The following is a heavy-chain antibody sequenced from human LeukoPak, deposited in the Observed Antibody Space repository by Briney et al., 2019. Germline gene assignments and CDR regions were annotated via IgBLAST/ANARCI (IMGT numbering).Heavy chain of an antibody. CDR1: GFTFSDYW. J-gene: IGHJ3*02. D-gene: IGHD2-2*01. V-gene: IGHV3-7*03. CDR2: IKQDGSQT. CDR3: AKESRSLGYCSSTSCPGDAFDI. Sequence: GGSLRLSCAASGFTFSDYWMAWVRQAPGKGLEWVANIKQDGSQTYYVDSVKGRFTISRDNAKNSLYLQMNSLRAEDMALYYCAKESRSLGYCSSTSCPGDAFDIWGQGTMVTVSS.